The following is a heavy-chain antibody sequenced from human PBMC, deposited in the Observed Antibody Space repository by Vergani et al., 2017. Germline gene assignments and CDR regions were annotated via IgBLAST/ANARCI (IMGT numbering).Heavy chain of an antibody. Sequence: EVQLLESGGGLVQPGGSLRLSCAASGFTFSSYAMSWVRQAPGKGLEWVSAISGSGGSTYYADSVKGRFTISRDNSKNTLYLQMNSLRAEDTAVYYCAKDWLAXAGQLARPNYYYYGMDVWGQGTTVTVSS. CDR1: GFTFSSYA. CDR3: AKDWLAXAGQLARPNYYYYGMDV. J-gene: IGHJ6*02. V-gene: IGHV3-23*01. D-gene: IGHD6-6*01. CDR2: ISGSGGST.